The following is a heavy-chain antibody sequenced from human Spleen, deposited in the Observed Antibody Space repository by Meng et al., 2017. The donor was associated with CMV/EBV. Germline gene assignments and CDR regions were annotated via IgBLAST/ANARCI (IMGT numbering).Heavy chain of an antibody. CDR2: ISAYNGNT. CDR1: GYTFTSYG. Sequence: ASVKVSCKASGYTFTSYGISWVRQAPGQGLEWMGWISAYNGNTNYAQKLQGRVTMTTDTSTSTAYMELRSLRSDDTAVYYCARDGYSNYRGGGAWVFSQMGYDYYYGMDVWGQGTTVTVSS. V-gene: IGHV1-18*01. CDR3: ARDGYSNYRGGGAWVFSQMGYDYYYGMDV. D-gene: IGHD4-11*01. J-gene: IGHJ6*02.